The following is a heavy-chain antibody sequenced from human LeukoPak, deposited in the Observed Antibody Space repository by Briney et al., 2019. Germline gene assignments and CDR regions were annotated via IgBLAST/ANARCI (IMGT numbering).Heavy chain of an antibody. CDR2: TFYSGYT. D-gene: IGHD5-24*01. Sequence: PSETLSLTCTVSGGSFSSDVSYWGWIRQSPEKGLQWIASTFYSGYTYYNPSLKSRVTISVDTSKNQFSLKLSSVTAADTAVYYCARVEGDGYNFHWGQGTLVTVSS. J-gene: IGHJ4*02. CDR3: ARVEGDGYNFH. CDR1: GGSFSSDVSY. V-gene: IGHV4-39*07.